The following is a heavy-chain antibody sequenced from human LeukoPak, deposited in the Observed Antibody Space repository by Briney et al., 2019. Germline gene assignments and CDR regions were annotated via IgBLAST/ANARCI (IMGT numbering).Heavy chain of an antibody. D-gene: IGHD3-22*01. CDR2: ISGSGDST. Sequence: TGGSLGLSCAASGFTFSSYAMSWVRQAPGKGLEWVSAISGSGDSTYYADSVKGRFTISRDNSKNTLYLQMNSLRAEDTAVYYCAKDHYYDSSGYYYATIDYWGQGTLVTVSS. V-gene: IGHV3-23*01. CDR3: AKDHYYDSSGYYYATIDY. J-gene: IGHJ4*02. CDR1: GFTFSSYA.